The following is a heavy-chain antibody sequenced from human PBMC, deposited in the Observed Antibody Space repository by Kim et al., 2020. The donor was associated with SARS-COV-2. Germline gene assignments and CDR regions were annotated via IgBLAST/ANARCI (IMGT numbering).Heavy chain of an antibody. CDR2: IWYDGSNK. Sequence: GGSLRLSCAASGFTFSSYGMHWVRQAPGKGLEWVAVIWYDGSNKYYADSVKGRFTISRDNSKNTLYLQMNSLRAEDTAVYYCARDTVFGVEKGGFDDWGQGTLVTVSS. CDR3: ARDTVFGVEKGGFDD. D-gene: IGHD3-3*01. CDR1: GFTFSSYG. J-gene: IGHJ4*02. V-gene: IGHV3-33*01.